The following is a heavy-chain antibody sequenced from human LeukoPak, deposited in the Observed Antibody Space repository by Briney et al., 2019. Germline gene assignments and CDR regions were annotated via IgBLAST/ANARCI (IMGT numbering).Heavy chain of an antibody. CDR1: GGSISSYY. J-gene: IGHJ6*03. CDR2: IYYSGST. CDR3: ARVAAMVTLGYYYYYMDV. D-gene: IGHD5-18*01. V-gene: IGHV4-59*08. Sequence: PSETLSLTCPVSGGSISSYYWSWIRQPPGKGLEWIGYIYYSGSTNYNPSLKSRVTISVDTSKNQFSLKLSSVTAADTAVYYCARVAAMVTLGYYYYYMDVWGKGTTVTVSS.